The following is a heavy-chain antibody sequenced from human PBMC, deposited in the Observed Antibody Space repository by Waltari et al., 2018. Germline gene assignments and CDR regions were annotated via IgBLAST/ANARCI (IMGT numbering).Heavy chain of an antibody. V-gene: IGHV1-18*01. CDR3: ARVAPDVWSGYSYYYYYGMDV. CDR1: GYTFTSYG. D-gene: IGHD3-3*01. CDR2: ISAYNCNT. Sequence: QVQLVQSGAEVKKPGASVKVSCKASGYTFTSYGISGVRQAPGQGLEWMGWISAYNCNTNYAQKLQGRVTMTTDTSTSTAYMELRSLRSDATAVYYCARVAPDVWSGYSYYYYYGMDVWGQGTTVTVSS. J-gene: IGHJ6*02.